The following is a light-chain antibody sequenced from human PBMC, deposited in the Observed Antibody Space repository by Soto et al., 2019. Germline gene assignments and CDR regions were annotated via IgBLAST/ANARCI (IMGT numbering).Light chain of an antibody. J-gene: IGKJ5*01. V-gene: IGKV3-15*01. CDR1: QSVSSSY. CDR3: QQYNWPIT. CDR2: AAS. Sequence: EIVLTQSPGTLSLSPGERATLSCRASQSVSSSYSAWYQQKPGQAPRLLIYAASTRATGVPARFSGSGSGTEFTLTISSLQSEDFAVYYCQQYNWPITFGQGTRLEIK.